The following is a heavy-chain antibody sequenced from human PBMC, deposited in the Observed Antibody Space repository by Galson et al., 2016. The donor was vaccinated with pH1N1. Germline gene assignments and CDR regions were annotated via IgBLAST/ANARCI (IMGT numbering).Heavy chain of an antibody. CDR2: IYLGGSLV. Sequence: QSGAEVKKPGESLKISCKGSGSNFASSWIGWVRQMPGKGLEWMGIIYLGGSLVRYSPSFQGQVTISADKSINIVYLQWSSLRAADTAIYYCARQNDYGDYRGDAFDIWGQGTRVTVSS. V-gene: IGHV5-51*01. CDR3: ARQNDYGDYRGDAFDI. J-gene: IGHJ3*02. D-gene: IGHD4-17*01. CDR1: GSNFASSW.